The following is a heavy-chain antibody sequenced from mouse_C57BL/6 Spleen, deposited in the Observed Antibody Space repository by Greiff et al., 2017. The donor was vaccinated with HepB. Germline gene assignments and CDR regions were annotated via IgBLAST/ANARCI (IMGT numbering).Heavy chain of an antibody. J-gene: IGHJ2*01. D-gene: IGHD2-12*01. V-gene: IGHV1-64*01. CDR1: GYTFTSYW. Sequence: QVQLQQPGAELVKPGASVKLSCKASGYTFTSYWMHWVKQRPGQGLEWIGMIHPNSGSTNYNEKFKSKATLTVDKSSSTAYMQLSSLTSEDSAVYYCAREAYSNDLYYFDYWGQGTTLTVSS. CDR3: AREAYSNDLYYFDY. CDR2: IHPNSGST.